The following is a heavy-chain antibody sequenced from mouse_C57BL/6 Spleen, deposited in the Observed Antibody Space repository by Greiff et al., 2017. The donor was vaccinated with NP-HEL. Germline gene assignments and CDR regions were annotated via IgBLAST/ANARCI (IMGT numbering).Heavy chain of an antibody. J-gene: IGHJ2*01. Sequence: VQLQQSGPELVKPGASVKISCKASGYAFSSSWMNWVKQRPGKGLEWIGRIYPGDGDTNYNGKFKGKATLTADKSSSTAYMQLSSLTSEDSAVYFCARNYYGSSYGFDYWGQGTTLPVSS. D-gene: IGHD1-1*01. V-gene: IGHV1-82*01. CDR1: GYAFSSSW. CDR3: ARNYYGSSYGFDY. CDR2: IYPGDGDT.